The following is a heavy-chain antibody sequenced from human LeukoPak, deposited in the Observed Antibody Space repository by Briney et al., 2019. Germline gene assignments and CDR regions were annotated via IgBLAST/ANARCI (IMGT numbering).Heavy chain of an antibody. J-gene: IGHJ1*01. CDR2: INHSGST. V-gene: IGHV4-34*01. D-gene: IGHD5-24*01. Sequence: SGTLSLTCAVYGGSFSGYYWSWIRQPPGKGLEWIGEINHSGSTNYNPSLKSRVTISVDTSKNQFSLKLSSVTAADTAVYYCARGAQSPTHWGQGTLVTVSS. CDR3: ARGAQSPTH. CDR1: GGSFSGYY.